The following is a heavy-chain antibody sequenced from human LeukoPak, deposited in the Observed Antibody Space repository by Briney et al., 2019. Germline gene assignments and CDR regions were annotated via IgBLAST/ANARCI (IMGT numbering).Heavy chain of an antibody. D-gene: IGHD6-19*01. J-gene: IGHJ4*02. CDR1: GFTFSSYA. CDR3: AKDPREAVAGTVDY. CDR2: ISGSGGST. Sequence: PGGSLRLSCAASGFTFSSYAMSWVRQAPGKGLEWVSAISGSGGSTYYADSVKGRFTISRDNSKNTLYLQMNSLRAEDTAVYYCAKDPREAVAGTVDYWGQGTQVTVSS. V-gene: IGHV3-23*01.